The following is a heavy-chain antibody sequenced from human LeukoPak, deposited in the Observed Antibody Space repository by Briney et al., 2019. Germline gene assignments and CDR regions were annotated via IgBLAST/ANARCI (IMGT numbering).Heavy chain of an antibody. CDR2: ISNTGRTT. CDR1: GLTFTTYE. CDR3: AATPRDGFNDGRFDF. V-gene: IGHV3-48*03. Sequence: GGSLRLSCATSGLTFTTYEINWGRQAPGKGLEWISYISNTGRTTYYADSVQGRFTMFRDNVRHPVYLQMNSLRADDTALYYCAATPRDGFNDGRFDFWGQGTLVTVSS. J-gene: IGHJ4*02. D-gene: IGHD5-24*01.